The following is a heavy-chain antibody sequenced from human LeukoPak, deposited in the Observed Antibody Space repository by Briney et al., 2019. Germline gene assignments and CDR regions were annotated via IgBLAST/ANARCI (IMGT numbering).Heavy chain of an antibody. D-gene: IGHD3-10*01. J-gene: IGHJ4*02. CDR3: ARDSGERGSGSYLIAY. Sequence: ASVKVSCKASGYTFTGYCMHWVRQAPGQGLEWMEWINPNSGGTNYAQKFQGRVTMTRDTSISTAYMELSRLRSDDTAVYYCARDSGERGSGSYLIAYWGQGTLVTVSS. V-gene: IGHV1-2*02. CDR2: INPNSGGT. CDR1: GYTFTGYC.